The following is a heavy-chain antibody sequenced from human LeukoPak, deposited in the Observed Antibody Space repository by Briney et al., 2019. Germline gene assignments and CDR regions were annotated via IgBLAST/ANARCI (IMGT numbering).Heavy chain of an antibody. J-gene: IGHJ4*02. Sequence: PGRSLRLSCAASDFTFSSYDIHWVRQAPGKGLEWVAVISPDGNNRYYADSVKGRFTISRDNSKNTLYLQMNSLRAEDTAVYYCAKIAVAGTATDYWGQGTLVTVSS. CDR2: ISPDGNNR. D-gene: IGHD6-19*01. CDR3: AKIAVAGTATDY. CDR1: DFTFSSYD. V-gene: IGHV3-30*18.